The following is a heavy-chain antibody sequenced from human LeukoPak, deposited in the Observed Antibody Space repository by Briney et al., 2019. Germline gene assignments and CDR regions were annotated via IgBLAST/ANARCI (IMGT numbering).Heavy chain of an antibody. CDR1: GFTVSSNY. J-gene: IGHJ1*01. Sequence: SGGSLRLSCAASGFTVSSNYMSWVRQAPGKGLEWVSGISGSGASTYYADSVKGRFTISRDNSKNTLYLQMNSLRAEDTAVYYCAKDPAVANTARRFQHWGQGTLVTVTS. D-gene: IGHD6-19*01. V-gene: IGHV3-23*01. CDR2: ISGSGAST. CDR3: AKDPAVANTARRFQH.